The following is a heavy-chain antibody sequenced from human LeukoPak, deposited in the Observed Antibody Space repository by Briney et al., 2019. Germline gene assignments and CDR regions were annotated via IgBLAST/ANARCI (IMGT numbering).Heavy chain of an antibody. Sequence: GGSLRLSCAASGFTFSSYAMSWVRQAPGKGLEWVSAISGSGGSTYYADSVKGRFTISRDNSKSTLYLQMNSLRAEDTAVYYCAKGAIWFGEFGDFDYWGQGTLVTVSS. J-gene: IGHJ4*02. CDR3: AKGAIWFGEFGDFDY. CDR2: ISGSGGST. V-gene: IGHV3-23*01. D-gene: IGHD3-10*01. CDR1: GFTFSSYA.